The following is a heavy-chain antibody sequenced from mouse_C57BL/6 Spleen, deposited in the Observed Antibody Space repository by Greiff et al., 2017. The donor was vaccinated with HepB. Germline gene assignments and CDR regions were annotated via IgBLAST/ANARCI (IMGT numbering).Heavy chain of an antibody. J-gene: IGHJ2*01. CDR2: IDPSDSYT. Sequence: VKLQQPGAELVRPGTSVKLSCKASGYTFTSYWMHWVKQRPGQGLEWIGVIDPSDSYTNYNQKFKGKATLTVDTSSSTAYMQLSSLTSEDSAVYYCARERGVTTVVAFDYWGQGTTLTVSS. CDR3: ARERGVTTVVAFDY. CDR1: GYTFTSYW. V-gene: IGHV1-59*01. D-gene: IGHD1-1*01.